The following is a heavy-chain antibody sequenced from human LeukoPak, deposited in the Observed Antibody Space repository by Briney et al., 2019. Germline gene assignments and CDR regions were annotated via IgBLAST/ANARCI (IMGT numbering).Heavy chain of an antibody. J-gene: IGHJ5*02. CDR3: ARGAELVPAAPYNWFDP. D-gene: IGHD2-2*01. Sequence: PSETLSLTCAVYGGSFSGYYWSWIRQPPGKGLEWIGEINHSGSTNYNPSLKSRVTISVDTSKNQFSLKLSSVTAADTAVYYCARGAELVPAAPYNWFDPWGQGTLVTVSS. V-gene: IGHV4-34*01. CDR2: INHSGST. CDR1: GGSFSGYY.